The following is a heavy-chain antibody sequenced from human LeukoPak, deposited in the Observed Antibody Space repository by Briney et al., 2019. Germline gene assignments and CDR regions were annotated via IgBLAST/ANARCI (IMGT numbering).Heavy chain of an antibody. CDR1: GVTFSSFD. D-gene: IGHD1-14*01. CDR2: ISSSGSTI. V-gene: IGHV3-48*03. CDR3: ASSLTHFDY. Sequence: GGSLRLSCAASGVTFSSFDMNWDRQAPGKGLEWVSYISSSGSTIYYADSVKGRFTISRDNAKSSLYLQMSSLRGEDTAVYYCASSLTHFDYWGQGTLVTVSS. J-gene: IGHJ4*02.